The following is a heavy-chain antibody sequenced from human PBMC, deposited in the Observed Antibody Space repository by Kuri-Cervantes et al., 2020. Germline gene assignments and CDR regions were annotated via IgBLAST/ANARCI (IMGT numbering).Heavy chain of an antibody. CDR3: ARGVVVVVAAVYYYYMDV. CDR2: IYHSGST. CDR1: GYSISSGYY. J-gene: IGHJ6*03. Sequence: ESLKISCAVSGYSISSGYYWGWIRQPPGKGLEWIGSIYHSGSTYYNPSLKSRVTISVDTSKNQFSLKLSSVTAADTAVYYCARGVVVVVAAVYYYYMDVWGKGTTVTVSS. V-gene: IGHV4-38-2*01. D-gene: IGHD2-15*01.